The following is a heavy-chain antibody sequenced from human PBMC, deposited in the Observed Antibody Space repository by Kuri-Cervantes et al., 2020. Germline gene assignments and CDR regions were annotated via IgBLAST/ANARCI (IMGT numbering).Heavy chain of an antibody. CDR2: INPNSGGT. J-gene: IGHJ6*02. D-gene: IGHD6-19*01. Sequence: ASVKVSCKASGYTFTGYYMHWMRQAPGQGLEWMGWINPNSGGTNYAQKFQGWVTMTRDTSISTAYMELSRLRSDDTAVYYCARVGWSDPNYYYYGMDVWGQGTTVTVSS. CDR3: ARVGWSDPNYYYYGMDV. CDR1: GYTFTGYY. V-gene: IGHV1-2*04.